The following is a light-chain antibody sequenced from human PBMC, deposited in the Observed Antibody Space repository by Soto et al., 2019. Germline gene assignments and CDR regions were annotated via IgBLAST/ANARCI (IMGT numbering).Light chain of an antibody. CDR1: SSNIGNNY. V-gene: IGLV1-51*01. CDR2: DNN. Sequence: QSVLTKPPSVSAAPGQKVTISCSGSSSNIGNNYVSWYQQLPGTAPKLLIYDNNKRPSGIPDRFSGSKSGTSGTLDITGLQTGDEADYYCATWDYSLTGEVFGGGTQLTVL. J-gene: IGLJ2*01. CDR3: ATWDYSLTGEV.